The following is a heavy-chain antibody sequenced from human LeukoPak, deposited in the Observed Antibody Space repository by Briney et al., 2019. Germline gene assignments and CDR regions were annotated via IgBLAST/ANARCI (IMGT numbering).Heavy chain of an antibody. CDR2: IFTSGNT. D-gene: IGHD2-21*02. J-gene: IGHJ4*02. Sequence: SETLSLTCTVSGDSISSGGYYWTWIRQHPGKGLEWIGNIFTSGNTYYNPSLKGRVFTSVDTSKSQFSLRLTSVTAADTAVYYCARATLRGDPFDFWGQGIQVTVSS. CDR3: ARATLRGDPFDF. V-gene: IGHV4-31*03. CDR1: GDSISSGGYY.